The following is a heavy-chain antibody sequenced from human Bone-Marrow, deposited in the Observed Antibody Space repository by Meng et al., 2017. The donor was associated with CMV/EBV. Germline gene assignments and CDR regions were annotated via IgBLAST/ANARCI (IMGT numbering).Heavy chain of an antibody. CDR3: ARGPKLGYCSSSLLPCLYYYGMDV. CDR1: RFTFSDYY. J-gene: IGHJ6*02. Sequence: GESLKISCAASRFTFSDYYMSWIRQAPGKGLECVSYISSSGSTVNYADSVKGRFTISRDNAKNSLYLQMTSLRAEDTAVYYCARGPKLGYCSSSLLPCLYYYGMDVWGQGTTVTVAS. V-gene: IGHV3-11*01. CDR2: ISSSGSTV. D-gene: IGHD2-2*01.